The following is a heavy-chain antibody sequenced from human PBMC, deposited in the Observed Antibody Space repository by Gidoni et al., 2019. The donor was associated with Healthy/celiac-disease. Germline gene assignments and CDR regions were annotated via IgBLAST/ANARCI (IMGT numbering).Heavy chain of an antibody. D-gene: IGHD3-3*01. CDR3: ATIPPDSSRILEDY. CDR1: GFTFSSYS. V-gene: IGHV3-21*01. CDR2: ISSSSSYI. Sequence: EVQLVESGGGLVKPGGSLRLSCAASGFTFSSYSMNWVRQAPGKGLEWVSSISSSSSYIYYADSVKGRFTISRDNAKNSLYLQMNSLRAEDTAVYYCATIPPDSSRILEDYWGQGTLVTVSS. J-gene: IGHJ4*02.